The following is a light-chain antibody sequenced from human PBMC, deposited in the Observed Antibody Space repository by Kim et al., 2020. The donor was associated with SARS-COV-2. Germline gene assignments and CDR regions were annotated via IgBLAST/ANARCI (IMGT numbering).Light chain of an antibody. CDR1: QSVSSNY. V-gene: IGKV3-20*01. J-gene: IGKJ2*01. CDR2: GAS. CDR3: QQYGGSPPYT. Sequence: EIVLTQSPGTLSLSPGERATLSCRASQSVSSNYLAWYQQKPGQAPRLLIYGASNRATGIPDKFTGSGSGTDFTLTISRLEPEDFAVYHCQQYGGSPPYTFGHGTKLEI.